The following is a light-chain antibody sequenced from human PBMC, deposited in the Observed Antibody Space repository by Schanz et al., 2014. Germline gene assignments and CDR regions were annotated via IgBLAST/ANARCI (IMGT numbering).Light chain of an antibody. CDR3: QQYNNWPPWT. CDR2: GAS. V-gene: IGKV3-15*01. CDR1: ESLRSSHY. Sequence: EIVLTQSPGTLSLSPGERATLSCRASESLRSSHYLAWHQQKPGQAPTLLIHGASTRATGIPARFSGSGSGTEFTLTISSLQSEDFAVYYCQQYNNWPPWTFGQGTKVEIK. J-gene: IGKJ1*01.